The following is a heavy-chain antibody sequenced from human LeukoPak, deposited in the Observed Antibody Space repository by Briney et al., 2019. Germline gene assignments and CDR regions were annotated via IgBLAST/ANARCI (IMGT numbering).Heavy chain of an antibody. V-gene: IGHV3-21*01. CDR2: ISSSSSYI. D-gene: IGHD2-2*01. CDR1: GFTFSSYS. Sequence: GGSLRLSCAASGFTFSSYSMNWVRQAPGKGLEWVSSISSSSSYIYYADSVKGRFTISRDNAKNSLYLQMNSLRAEDTAVYYCARDLLLGYCSSTSCYHYWGQGTLVTVSS. CDR3: ARDLLLGYCSSTSCYHY. J-gene: IGHJ4*02.